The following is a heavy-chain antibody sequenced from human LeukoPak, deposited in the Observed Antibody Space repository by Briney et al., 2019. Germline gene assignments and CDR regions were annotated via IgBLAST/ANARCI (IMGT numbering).Heavy chain of an antibody. CDR1: GFTFSSYG. CDR3: ARGEYYDSSGYYSPYFDY. CDR2: IRYDGSNK. Sequence: GGSLRLSCAASGFTFSSYGMHWVRQAPGKGREWVAFIRYDGSNKYYADSVKGRFTISRDNSKNTLYLQMNSLRAEDTAVYYCARGEYYDSSGYYSPYFDYWGQGTLVTVSS. V-gene: IGHV3-30*02. J-gene: IGHJ4*02. D-gene: IGHD3-22*01.